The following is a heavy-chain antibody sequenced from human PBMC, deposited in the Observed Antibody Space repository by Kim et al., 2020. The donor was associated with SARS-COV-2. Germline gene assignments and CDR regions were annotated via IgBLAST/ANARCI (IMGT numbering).Heavy chain of an antibody. D-gene: IGHD1-1*01. CDR1: GYSFTSYW. CDR2: IYPGDSDT. V-gene: IGHV5-51*01. CDR3: ARGGRDWNDVWAYGMDV. J-gene: IGHJ6*02. Sequence: GESLKISCKGSGYSFTSYWIGWVRQMPGKGLEWMGIIYPGDSDTRYSPSFQGQVTISADKSISTAYLQWSSLKASDTSMYYCARGGRDWNDVWAYGMDVWGQGTTVTVSS.